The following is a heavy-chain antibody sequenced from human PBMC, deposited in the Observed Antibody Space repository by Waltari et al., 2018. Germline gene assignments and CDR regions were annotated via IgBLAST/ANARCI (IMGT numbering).Heavy chain of an antibody. CDR3: ARDPTGSGWYGRPNLWYFDL. CDR1: GGSISSSSYY. CDR2: IYYSGST. J-gene: IGHJ2*01. V-gene: IGHV4-39*07. D-gene: IGHD6-19*01. Sequence: QLQLQESGPGLVKPSETLSLTCTVSGGSISSSSYYWGWIRQPPGKGLEWIGSIYYSGSTYYNPSLKSRVTISVDTSKNQFSLKLSSVTAADTAVYYCARDPTGSGWYGRPNLWYFDLWGRGTLVTVSS.